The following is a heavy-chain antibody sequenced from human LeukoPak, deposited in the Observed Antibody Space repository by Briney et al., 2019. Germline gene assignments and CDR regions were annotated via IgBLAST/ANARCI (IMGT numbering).Heavy chain of an antibody. CDR3: ARVGKQWLVRGYFDY. Sequence: SETLSLTCTVSGGSISSYYWSWIRQPPGKGLEWIGYIYYSGSTNYNPSLKSRVTISVDTSKNQFSLKLSSVTAADTAVYYCARVGKQWLVRGYFDYWGQGTLVTVPS. V-gene: IGHV4-59*01. D-gene: IGHD6-19*01. CDR2: IYYSGST. CDR1: GGSISSYY. J-gene: IGHJ4*02.